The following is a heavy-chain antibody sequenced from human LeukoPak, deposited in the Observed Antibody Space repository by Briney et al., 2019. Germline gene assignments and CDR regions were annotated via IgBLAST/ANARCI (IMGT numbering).Heavy chain of an antibody. CDR2: ISESGTGT. D-gene: IGHD4-17*01. V-gene: IGHV3-23*01. CDR3: ARARYPVTPFDL. Sequence: GGSLRLSCAASGVTFSRYAMSWVRQAPGKGLEWVSAISESGTGTYYADSVKGRFTISRDNSKNTVYLQMNSLGPQDTAVYFCARARYPVTPFDLWGQGTLVTVSS. J-gene: IGHJ4*02. CDR1: GVTFSRYA.